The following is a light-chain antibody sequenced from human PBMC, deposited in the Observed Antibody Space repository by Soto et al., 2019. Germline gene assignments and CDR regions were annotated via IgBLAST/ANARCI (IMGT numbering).Light chain of an antibody. CDR3: QQSYRTPPT. CDR2: AAS. Sequence: DIQMTQSPSSLSASVGDRVTITCRASQSISNYLNWYQQKPGKAPKLLIYAASSLQSGVPSKFSGSGSGTDFTLTISSLQPEDFATYYCQQSYRTPPTFGGGTKVEI. J-gene: IGKJ4*01. V-gene: IGKV1-39*01. CDR1: QSISNY.